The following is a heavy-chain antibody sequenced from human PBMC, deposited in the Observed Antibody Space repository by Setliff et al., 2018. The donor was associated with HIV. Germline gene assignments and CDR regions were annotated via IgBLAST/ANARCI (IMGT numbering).Heavy chain of an antibody. CDR1: GFTFSSYS. J-gene: IGHJ4*02. Sequence: PGGSLRLSCAASGFTFSSYSMNWVRQAPGKGLEWVSSMNSDGSRTTYADSVKGRFTISRDNAKKMLYVQMNSLRAEDTAVYYCARDALFASGRGYFDSWGQGALVTVSS. CDR2: MNSDGSRT. V-gene: IGHV3-74*03. CDR3: ARDALFASGRGYFDS. D-gene: IGHD2-8*02.